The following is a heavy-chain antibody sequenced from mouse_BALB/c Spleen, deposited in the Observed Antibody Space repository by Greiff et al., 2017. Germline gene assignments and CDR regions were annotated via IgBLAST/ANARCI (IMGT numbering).Heavy chain of an antibody. V-gene: IGHV1-69*02. CDR3: ARSAGNRYYFDY. J-gene: IGHJ2*01. Sequence: QVQLQQSGAELVKPGAPVKLSCKASGYTFTSYWMNWVKQRPGRGLEWIGRIDPSDSETHYNQKFKDKATLTVDKSSSTAYIQLSSLTSEDSAVYYCARSAGNRYYFDYWGQGTTLTVSS. D-gene: IGHD2-1*01. CDR2: IDPSDSET. CDR1: GYTFTSYW.